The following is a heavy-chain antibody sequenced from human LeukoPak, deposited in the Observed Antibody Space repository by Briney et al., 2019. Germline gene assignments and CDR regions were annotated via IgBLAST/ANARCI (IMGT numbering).Heavy chain of an antibody. J-gene: IGHJ4*02. CDR2: IYYSGST. V-gene: IGHV4-39*02. CDR1: GGSISSSSYY. Sequence: SETLSLTCTVSGGSISSSSYYWGWIRQPPGKGLEWIGSIYYSGSTYYNPSLKSRVTISVDTSKNQFSLKLSSVTAADTAVYYCARERDHSSGWHGGTIDYWGQGTLVTVSS. CDR3: ARERDHSSGWHGGTIDY. D-gene: IGHD6-19*01.